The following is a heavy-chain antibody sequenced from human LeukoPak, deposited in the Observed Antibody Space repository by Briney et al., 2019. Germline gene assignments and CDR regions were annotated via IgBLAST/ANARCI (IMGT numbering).Heavy chain of an antibody. Sequence: GGSLRLSCAAPGFTFSSYAMSWVRQAPGKGLEWVSAISGSGGSTYYADSVKGRFTISRDNSKNTLYLQMNSLRAEDTAVYYCASNIGAFYYMDVWGKGTTVTVSS. CDR2: ISGSGGST. J-gene: IGHJ6*03. CDR3: ASNIGAFYYMDV. CDR1: GFTFSSYA. D-gene: IGHD5-12*01. V-gene: IGHV3-23*01.